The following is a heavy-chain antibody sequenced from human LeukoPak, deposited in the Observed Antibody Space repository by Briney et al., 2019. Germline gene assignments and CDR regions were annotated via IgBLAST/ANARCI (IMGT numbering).Heavy chain of an antibody. V-gene: IGHV3-66*01. J-gene: IGHJ3*02. CDR2: IYSGGST. CDR3: ASSVVVMDAFDI. Sequence: GGSLRLSCAASGFTVSSNYMSWVRQAPGKGLEWVSVIYSGGSTYYADSVKGRFTISRDNSKNTLYLQMSSLRAEDTAVYYCASSVVVMDAFDIWGQGTMVTVSS. CDR1: GFTVSSNY. D-gene: IGHD3-22*01.